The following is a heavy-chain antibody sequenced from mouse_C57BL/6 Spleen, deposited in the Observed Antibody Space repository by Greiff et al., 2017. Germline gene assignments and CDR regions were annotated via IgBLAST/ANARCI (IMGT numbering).Heavy chain of an antibody. CDR2: INPNYGTT. CDR3: AGRGGVYWYFDV. Sequence: VQLKESGPELVKPGASVKISCKASGYSFTDYNMNWVKQSNGKSLEWIGVINPNYGTTSYNQKFKGKATLTVDQSSSTAYMQLNSLTSEDSAVCYCAGRGGVYWYFDVWGTGTTVTVSS. V-gene: IGHV1-39*01. CDR1: GYSFTDYN. J-gene: IGHJ1*03.